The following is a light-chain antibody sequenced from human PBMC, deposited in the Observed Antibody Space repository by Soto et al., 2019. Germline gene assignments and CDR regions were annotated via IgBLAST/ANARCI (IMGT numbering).Light chain of an antibody. J-gene: IGLJ2*01. V-gene: IGLV2-8*01. Sequence: QSVLTHPPSASGSPGQSVTISCTGTSSDVGGYNYVSLYQHHPGKAPKLMVYEVSKRPSGVPYRFSGSKSGNTASLTVSVLQAEDEADYYCSSSADGNNVVFGGGTEVTV. CDR3: SSSADGNNVV. CDR2: EVS. CDR1: SSDVGGYNY.